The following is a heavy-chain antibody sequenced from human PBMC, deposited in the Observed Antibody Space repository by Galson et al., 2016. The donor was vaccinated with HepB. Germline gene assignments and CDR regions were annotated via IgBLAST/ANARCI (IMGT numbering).Heavy chain of an antibody. CDR3: ATRGGGNPLFGY. V-gene: IGHV3-7*01. J-gene: IGHJ4*02. CDR2: IKGDGSET. Sequence: SLRLSCATSGFDFSKYWVTWLRQAPGKGPEWLANIKGDGSETYYAGSVRGRFTISRDNAKNTLYLQMNSLRAEGTAVYYCATRGGGNPLFGYWGQGTLVTVSS. D-gene: IGHD4-23*01. CDR1: GFDFSKYW.